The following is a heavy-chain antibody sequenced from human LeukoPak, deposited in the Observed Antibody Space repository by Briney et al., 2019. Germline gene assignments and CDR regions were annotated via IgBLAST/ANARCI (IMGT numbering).Heavy chain of an antibody. CDR1: GFTFSSYA. CDR3: AKDSRIAVAGTEGFDY. J-gene: IGHJ4*02. Sequence: PGGSLRLSCAAPGFTFSSYAMSWVRQAPGKGLEWVSAISGSGGSTYYADSVKGRFTISRDNSKNTLYLQMNSLRAEDTAVYYCAKDSRIAVAGTEGFDYWGQGTLVTVSS. D-gene: IGHD6-19*01. V-gene: IGHV3-23*01. CDR2: ISGSGGST.